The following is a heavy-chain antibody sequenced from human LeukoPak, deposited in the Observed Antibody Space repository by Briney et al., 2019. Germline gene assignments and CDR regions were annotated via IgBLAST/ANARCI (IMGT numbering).Heavy chain of an antibody. D-gene: IGHD2-21*02. CDR3: ARDWYYAFDF. Sequence: PGGSLRLSCLASGFTFSNTWMNWIRQAPGKGLEWVARIRSKCDGGTTDYAAPVKGRFTISRDDSKNTMYLQMNSLKAEDTAVYYCARDWYYAFDFWGQGTVVTVSS. V-gene: IGHV3-15*07. CDR1: GFTFSNTW. CDR2: IRSKCDGGTT. J-gene: IGHJ3*01.